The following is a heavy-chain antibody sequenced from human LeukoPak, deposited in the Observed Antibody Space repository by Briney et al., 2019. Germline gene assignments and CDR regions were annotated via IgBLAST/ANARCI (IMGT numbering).Heavy chain of an antibody. Sequence: PSETLSLTCTVSGGSISSSSYYWGWIRQPPGKGLEWIGSIYYSGSTYYNPSLKSRVTISVDTSKNQFSLKLSSVTAADTAVYYCATFRRLRFSRYYFDYWGQGTLVTVSS. CDR1: GGSISSSSYY. D-gene: IGHD3-3*01. CDR2: IYYSGST. J-gene: IGHJ4*02. V-gene: IGHV4-39*01. CDR3: ATFRRLRFSRYYFDY.